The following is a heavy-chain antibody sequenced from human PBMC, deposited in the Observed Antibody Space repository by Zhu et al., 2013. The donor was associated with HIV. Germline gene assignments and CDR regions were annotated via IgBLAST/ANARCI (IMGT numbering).Heavy chain of an antibody. Sequence: QVQLVQSGAEVKKPGASVKVSCKASGYTFTGYYMHWVRQAPGQGLEWMGWINPNSGGTNYAQKFQGRVTMTRDTSISTAYMELSRLRSDDTAVYYCARDLGYYDSSGYYPYWYFDLWGRGTLVTVSS. CDR3: ARDLGYYDSSGYYPYWYFDL. D-gene: IGHD3-22*01. CDR1: GYTFTGYY. V-gene: IGHV1-2*02. J-gene: IGHJ2*01. CDR2: INPNSGGT.